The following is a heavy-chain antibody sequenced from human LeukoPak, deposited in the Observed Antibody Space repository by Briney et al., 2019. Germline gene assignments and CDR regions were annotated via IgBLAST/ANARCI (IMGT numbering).Heavy chain of an antibody. D-gene: IGHD6-13*01. J-gene: IGHJ4*02. CDR1: GFSFSSYV. CDR2: ISGNGGST. CDR3: ARDSGSWPENLFDY. Sequence: GGSLRLSCVASGFSFSSYVMNWVRQAPGTGLEWVSAISGNGGSTYYADSVKGRFTISRDNSKNTLSLQMNSLRAEDTAVYYCARDSGSWPENLFDYWGQGTLVTVSS. V-gene: IGHV3-23*01.